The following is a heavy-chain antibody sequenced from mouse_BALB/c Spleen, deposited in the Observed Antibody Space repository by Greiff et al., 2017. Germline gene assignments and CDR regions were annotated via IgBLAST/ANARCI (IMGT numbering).Heavy chain of an antibody. Sequence: EVQLQQSGAELVKPGASVKLSCTASGFNIKDTYMHWVKQRPEQGLEWIGRIDPANGNTKYDPKFQGKATITADTSSNTAYLQLSSLTSEDTAVYDCSRGYYGRAMDYWGQGTSVTVSS. J-gene: IGHJ4*01. CDR2: IDPANGNT. V-gene: IGHV14-3*02. CDR1: GFNIKDTY. D-gene: IGHD1-2*01. CDR3: SRGYYGRAMDY.